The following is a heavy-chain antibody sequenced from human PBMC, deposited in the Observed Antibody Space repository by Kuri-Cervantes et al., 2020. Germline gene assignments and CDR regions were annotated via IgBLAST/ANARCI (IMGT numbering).Heavy chain of an antibody. J-gene: IGHJ5*02. CDR1: GGSISSYY. CDR3: ARDHYDYVWGGYRQEYNWFDP. Sequence: SETLSLTCTVSGGSISSYYWSWIRQPPGKGLEWIGYIYYSGSTNYNPSLKSRVTISVDTSKNQFSLKLSSVTAADTAVYYCARDHYDYVWGGYRQEYNWFDPWGQGTLVTVSS. D-gene: IGHD3-16*02. V-gene: IGHV4-59*01. CDR2: IYYSGST.